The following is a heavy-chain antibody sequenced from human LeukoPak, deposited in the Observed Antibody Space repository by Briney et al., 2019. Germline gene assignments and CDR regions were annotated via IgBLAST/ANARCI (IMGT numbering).Heavy chain of an antibody. CDR2: ISSSGTTI. D-gene: IGHD1-26*01. Sequence: PGGSLRLSCAASGFPFSSYDVNWVRQAPGKGLEWVSHISSSGTTIHYADSVKGRFTISRDNAKNSLYLQMNSLRVEDTAVYYCGRDLSGSYSYYYYGIDVWGQGTTVTVSS. J-gene: IGHJ6*02. CDR1: GFPFSSYD. CDR3: GRDLSGSYSYYYYGIDV. V-gene: IGHV3-48*03.